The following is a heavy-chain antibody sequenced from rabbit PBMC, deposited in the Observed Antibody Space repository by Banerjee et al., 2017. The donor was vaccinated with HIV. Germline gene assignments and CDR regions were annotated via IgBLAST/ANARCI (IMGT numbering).Heavy chain of an antibody. V-gene: IGHV1S45*01. CDR2: INSSSGNT. J-gene: IGHJ4*01. CDR1: GFSFSNKYV. Sequence: QEQLEESGGDLVKPEGSLTLTCTASGFSFSNKYVMSWVRQAPGKGLEWIACINSSSGNTVYATWAKGRFTISKTSSTVTLQMTSLTAADTATYFCARDLAGVIGWNFNLWGQGTLVTDS. D-gene: IGHD4-1*01. CDR3: ARDLAGVIGWNFNL.